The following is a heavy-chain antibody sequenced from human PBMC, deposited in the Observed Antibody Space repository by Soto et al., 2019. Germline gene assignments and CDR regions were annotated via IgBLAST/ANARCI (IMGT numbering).Heavy chain of an antibody. D-gene: IGHD5-18*01. CDR2: IVVGSGNT. Sequence: QMQLVQSGPEVKKPGTSVKVSCKASGFTFTNSAVQWVRQARGQGLEWIGWIVVGSGNTNYAQKFQERVTITRDMSTATAYMELSSLRSDDTAVYYCATDKGDSYGYGNYWGQGTLVTVSS. CDR3: ATDKGDSYGYGNY. V-gene: IGHV1-58*01. CDR1: GFTFTNSA. J-gene: IGHJ4*02.